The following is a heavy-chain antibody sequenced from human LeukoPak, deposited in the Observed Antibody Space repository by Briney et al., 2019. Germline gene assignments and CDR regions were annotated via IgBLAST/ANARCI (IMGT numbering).Heavy chain of an antibody. CDR2: INPNSGGT. D-gene: IGHD2-15*01. CDR3: ARAGGYCGRISCPYYFDY. V-gene: IGHV1-2*02. J-gene: IGHJ4*02. Sequence: ASVKVSCKASGYTFTGYYMHWVRQAPGQGLEWMGWINPNSGGTNSAQKFQGRVTMTRDTSISTAYMELSRLRSEDTAVYYCARAGGYCGRISCPYYFDYWGQGSLVAVSS. CDR1: GYTFTGYY.